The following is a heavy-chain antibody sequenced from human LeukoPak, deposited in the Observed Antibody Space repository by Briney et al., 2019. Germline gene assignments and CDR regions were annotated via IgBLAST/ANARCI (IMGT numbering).Heavy chain of an antibody. D-gene: IGHD1-14*01. CDR2: ISGSGGST. CDR1: GFTFNGYW. Sequence: GGSLRLSCAASGFTFNGYWMSWVRQAPGKGLEWVSSISGSGGSTYYADSVKGRFTISRDNSKNTLYLQMNDLRVEDTAVYYCARERPDSRNLDSWGRGALVTVSS. J-gene: IGHJ4*02. CDR3: ARERPDSRNLDS. V-gene: IGHV3-23*01.